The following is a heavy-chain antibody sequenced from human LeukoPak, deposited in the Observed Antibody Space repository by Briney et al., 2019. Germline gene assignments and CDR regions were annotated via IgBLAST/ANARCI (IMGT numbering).Heavy chain of an antibody. V-gene: IGHV4-34*01. CDR1: GGSFSGYY. CDR3: ARGKPARGSGRSSFDY. D-gene: IGHD3-10*01. CDR2: INHSGST. J-gene: IGHJ4*02. Sequence: SETLSLTCAVYGGSFSGYYWSWSRQPPGKGLEWIAEINHSGSTNYNPSLKSRVTISVDTSKNQFSLKLSSVTAADTAVYYCARGKPARGSGRSSFDYWGQGTLVTVSS.